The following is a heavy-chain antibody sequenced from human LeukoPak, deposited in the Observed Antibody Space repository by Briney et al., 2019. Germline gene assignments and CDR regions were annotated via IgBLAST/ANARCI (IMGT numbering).Heavy chain of an antibody. J-gene: IGHJ4*02. CDR1: GFTFSNYG. D-gene: IGHD6-19*01. V-gene: IGHV3-30*18. CDR3: ANSVAGTVNFDY. CDR2: ISYDGSNK. Sequence: GGSLRLSCAASGFTFSNYGMHWVRQAPGKGLEWVAVISYDGSNKYYADSVKGRFTISRDNSKNTLYLQMNSLRAEDTAVYYCANSVAGTVNFDYWGQGTLVTVSS.